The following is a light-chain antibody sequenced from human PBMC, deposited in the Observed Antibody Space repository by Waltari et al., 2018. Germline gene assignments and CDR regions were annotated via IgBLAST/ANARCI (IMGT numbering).Light chain of an antibody. CDR2: GAS. CDR3: QHYVRLPAT. J-gene: IGKJ1*01. CDR1: QSVGRS. V-gene: IGKV3-20*01. Sequence: EIVLTQSPGTLSLSPGERATLSSRASQSVGRSLAWYQQKPGQAPRLLIYGASSRATGIPDRFSGSGSGTDFSLTISRLEPEDFAVYYCQHYVRLPATFGQGTKVEIK.